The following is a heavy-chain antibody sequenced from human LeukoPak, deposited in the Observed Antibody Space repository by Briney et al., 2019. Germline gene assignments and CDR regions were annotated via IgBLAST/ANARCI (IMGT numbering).Heavy chain of an antibody. CDR1: GFTFSSYA. CDR3: AKHIHDVDTAGDY. CDR2: VSGSGGST. Sequence: GGSLRLSCAASGFTFSSYAMSWVRQAPGKGLEWVSAVSGSGGSTYYADSVKGRFTISRDNSKNTLYLQMNSLRAEDTAVYYCAKHIHDVDTAGDYWGQGTLVTVSS. V-gene: IGHV3-23*01. J-gene: IGHJ4*02. D-gene: IGHD5-18*01.